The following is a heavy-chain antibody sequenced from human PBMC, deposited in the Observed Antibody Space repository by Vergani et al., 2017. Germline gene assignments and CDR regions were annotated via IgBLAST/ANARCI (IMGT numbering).Heavy chain of an antibody. CDR3: ARHSXVEWLVKLGWIDP. CDR1: GASIRSSNYY. J-gene: IGHJ5*02. V-gene: IGHV4-39*01. D-gene: IGHD6-19*01. Sequence: QLQLQESGPGLVKPSATLCLTCSVSGASIRSSNYYWGWIRQPPGKGLEWIASIYYSGSTYDNPSLKSRVTISVDTSKNQFSLKLSSVTAADTAVYFCARHSXVEWLVKLGWIDPWGQGILVTVSS. CDR2: IYYSGST.